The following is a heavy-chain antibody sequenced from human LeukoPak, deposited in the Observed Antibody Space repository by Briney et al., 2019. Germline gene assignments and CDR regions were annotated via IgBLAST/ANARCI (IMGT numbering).Heavy chain of an antibody. Sequence: GGSLRLSCAASGFTFSSYSINWVRQAPGKGLEWVSSISSSSSYIYYADSVKGRFTISRDNAKNSLYLQMNSLRAEDTAVYYCARARLGYCSSTSCSDPWGQGTLVTVSS. J-gene: IGHJ5*02. D-gene: IGHD2-2*01. CDR3: ARARLGYCSSTSCSDP. V-gene: IGHV3-21*01. CDR2: ISSSSSYI. CDR1: GFTFSSYS.